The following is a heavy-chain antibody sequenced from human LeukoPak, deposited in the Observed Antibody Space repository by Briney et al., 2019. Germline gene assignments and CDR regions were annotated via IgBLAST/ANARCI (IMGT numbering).Heavy chain of an antibody. CDR2: IYYSGST. D-gene: IGHD3-22*01. Sequence: SETLSLTCTVSGGSISSYYWSWIRQPPGKGLELIGYIYYSGSTNYNPSLKSRVTISVDTSKNQFSLKLSSVTAADTAVYYCARKTYYYDSSGHNWFDPWGQGTLVTVSS. CDR1: GGSISSYY. V-gene: IGHV4-59*01. J-gene: IGHJ5*02. CDR3: ARKTYYYDSSGHNWFDP.